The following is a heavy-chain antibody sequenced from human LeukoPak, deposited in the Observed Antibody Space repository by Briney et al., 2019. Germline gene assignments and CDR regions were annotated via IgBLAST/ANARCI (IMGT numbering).Heavy chain of an antibody. D-gene: IGHD3-22*01. J-gene: IGHJ4*02. V-gene: IGHV1-2*06. CDR2: INPNSGGT. Sequence: ASVKVSCKASGHTFTGYYMHWVRQAPGQGLEWMGRINPNSGGTNYAQKFQGRVTMTRDTSISTAYMELSRLRSDDTAVYYCARGSNYYDSSGYYPDYWGQGTLVTVSS. CDR1: GHTFTGYY. CDR3: ARGSNYYDSSGYYPDY.